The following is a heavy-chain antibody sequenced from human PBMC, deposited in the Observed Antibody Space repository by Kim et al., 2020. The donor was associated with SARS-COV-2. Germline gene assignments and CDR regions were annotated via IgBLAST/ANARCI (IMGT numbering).Heavy chain of an antibody. J-gene: IGHJ3*02. Sequence: LKSRVTISVDTSKNQFSLKLSSVTAADTAVYYCARASGTVDTKRRDAFDIWGQGTMVTVSS. CDR3: ARASGTVDTKRRDAFDI. V-gene: IGHV4-34*01. D-gene: IGHD5-18*01.